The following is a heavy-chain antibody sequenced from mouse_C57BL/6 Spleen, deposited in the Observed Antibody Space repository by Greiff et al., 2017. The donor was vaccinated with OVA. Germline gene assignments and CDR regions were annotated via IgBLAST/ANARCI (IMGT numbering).Heavy chain of an antibody. CDR1: GYAFSSYW. D-gene: IGHD3-2*02. Sequence: VQRVESGAELVKPGASVKISCKASGYAFSSYWMNWVKQRPGKGLEWIGQIYPGDGDTNYNGKFKGKATLTADKSSSTAYMQLSSLTSEDSAVYFCARQVQTAQAIAWFAYWGQGTLVTVSA. J-gene: IGHJ3*01. CDR3: ARQVQTAQAIAWFAY. CDR2: IYPGDGDT. V-gene: IGHV1-80*01.